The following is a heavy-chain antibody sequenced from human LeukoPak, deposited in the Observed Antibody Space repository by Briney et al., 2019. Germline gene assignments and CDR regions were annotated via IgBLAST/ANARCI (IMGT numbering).Heavy chain of an antibody. J-gene: IGHJ6*02. D-gene: IGHD2-2*01. CDR3: ARAGYCSSTSCYGMDV. CDR2: INPSGGST. CDR1: GYTFTSYY. Sequence: ASVKVSCKASGYTFTSYYMHWVRQAPGQGLEWMGIINPSGGSTSYAQKFQGRVTMTRDTSTSTVYMELSSLRSEDTAVYYCARAGYCSSTSCYGMDVWGQGTTVTVSS. V-gene: IGHV1-46*01.